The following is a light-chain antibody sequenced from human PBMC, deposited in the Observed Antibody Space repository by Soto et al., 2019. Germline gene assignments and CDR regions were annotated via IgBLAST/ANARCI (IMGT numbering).Light chain of an antibody. CDR1: QSVTSY. V-gene: IGKV3-11*01. J-gene: IGKJ5*01. CDR3: QQRSNWPSIT. CDR2: DAS. Sequence: EIVLTQSPATLSLSPGERATLSCRASQSVTSYLAWYQHKPGQAPRLLMYDASNRATGIPARFSGSGSGTDFTLTISSLEPEDFAVYYCQQRSNWPSITFGQGTRLEIK.